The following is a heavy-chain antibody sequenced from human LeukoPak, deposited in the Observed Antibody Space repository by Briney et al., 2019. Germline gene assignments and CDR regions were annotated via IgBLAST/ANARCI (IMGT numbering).Heavy chain of an antibody. CDR1: GFTFSSYG. J-gene: IGHJ4*02. Sequence: GGSLRLSCAASGFTFSSYGMHWVRQAPGKGLEWVAFIRYDGSNKYYADSVKGRFTISRDNSKNTLYLQMNSLRAEDTAVYYCAKGLGAVAGTGYFDYWGQGTLVTVSS. V-gene: IGHV3-30*02. CDR2: IRYDGSNK. CDR3: AKGLGAVAGTGYFDY. D-gene: IGHD6-19*01.